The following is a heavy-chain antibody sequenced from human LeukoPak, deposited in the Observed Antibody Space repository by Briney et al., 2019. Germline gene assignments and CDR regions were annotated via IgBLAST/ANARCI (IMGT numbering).Heavy chain of an antibody. V-gene: IGHV3-23*01. CDR1: GFTFTNYA. D-gene: IGHD3-10*01. CDR3: AKDQDYYDSGGIDY. Sequence: GGSLGLSCAASGFTFTNYAMSWVRQAPGKGLEWVSGISGSGGSTYHADSVKGRFTISRDNSRNTLYLQMNSLRAEDTAVYYCAKDQDYYDSGGIDYWGQGTLVTVSS. J-gene: IGHJ4*02. CDR2: ISGSGGST.